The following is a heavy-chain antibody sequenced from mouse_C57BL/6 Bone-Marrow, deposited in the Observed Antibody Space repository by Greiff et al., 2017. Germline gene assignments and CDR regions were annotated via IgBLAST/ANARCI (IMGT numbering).Heavy chain of an antibody. Sequence: EVQVVESGGDLVKPGGSLKLSCAASGFTFSSYGMSWVRQTPDKRLEWVATISSGGSYTYYPDSVKGRFTISRDNAKNTLYLQMSSLKSEDTAMYYCARRWLLPFAYWGQGTLVTVSA. CDR1: GFTFSSYG. CDR3: ARRWLLPFAY. J-gene: IGHJ3*01. D-gene: IGHD2-3*01. CDR2: ISSGGSYT. V-gene: IGHV5-6*01.